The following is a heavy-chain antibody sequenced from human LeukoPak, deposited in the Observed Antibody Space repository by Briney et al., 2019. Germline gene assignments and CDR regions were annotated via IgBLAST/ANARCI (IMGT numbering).Heavy chain of an antibody. Sequence: GGSLRLSCAASGFTVSSNYMSWVRQAPGKGLEWVSLIYSGGGTYYADSVKGRFTISRDNSKNTLYLQMNSLRAEDTAVYYCARGLTIFGVVTHFDYWGQGTLVTVSS. V-gene: IGHV3-53*01. CDR1: GFTVSSNY. D-gene: IGHD3-3*01. J-gene: IGHJ4*02. CDR3: ARGLTIFGVVTHFDY. CDR2: IYSGGGT.